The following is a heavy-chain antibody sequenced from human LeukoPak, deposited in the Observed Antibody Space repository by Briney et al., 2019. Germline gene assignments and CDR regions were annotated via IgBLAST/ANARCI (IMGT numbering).Heavy chain of an antibody. CDR3: AKDSGGKAYYYHYMDV. J-gene: IGHJ6*03. CDR2: IRYDGSNK. Sequence: GGSLRLSCAASGFTFSSYGMHWVRQAPGKGLEWVAFIRYDGSNKYYADSVQGRFTISRDNSKNTLYLQMNSLRAEDTAVYYCAKDSGGKAYYYHYMDVGGKGTTVTISS. V-gene: IGHV3-30*02. CDR1: GFTFSSYG. D-gene: IGHD4-23*01.